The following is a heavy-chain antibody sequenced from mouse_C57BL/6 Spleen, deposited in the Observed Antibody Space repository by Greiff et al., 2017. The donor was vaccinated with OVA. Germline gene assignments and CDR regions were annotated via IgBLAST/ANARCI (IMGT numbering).Heavy chain of an antibody. CDR3: ARTEGYYSYWYFDV. J-gene: IGHJ1*03. D-gene: IGHD2-3*01. V-gene: IGHV2-9-1*01. CDR2: IWTGGGT. CDR1: GFSLTSYA. Sequence: VQLQQSGPGLVAPSQSLSITCTVSGFSLTSYAISWVRQPPGKGLEWLGVIWTGGGTNYNSALKSRLSISKDTSKSQVFLKMNSLQTDDTSRYYCARTEGYYSYWYFDVWGTGTTVTVSS.